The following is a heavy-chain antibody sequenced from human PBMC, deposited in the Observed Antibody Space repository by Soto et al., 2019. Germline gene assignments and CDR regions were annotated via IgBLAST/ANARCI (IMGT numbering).Heavy chain of an antibody. CDR1: GGSISSSY. V-gene: IGHV4-59*01. J-gene: IGHJ1*01. Sequence: QVQLQESGPGLVKPSETLSLTCTVSGGSISSSYWSWIRQPPGKGLEWIGNINYSGSTNYNPSLKSRVTISVDTSKNQFSLKLSSVTAADTAVYYCARVGYDSRVRADYFQHWGQGTLVTVSS. D-gene: IGHD3-22*01. CDR2: INYSGST. CDR3: ARVGYDSRVRADYFQH.